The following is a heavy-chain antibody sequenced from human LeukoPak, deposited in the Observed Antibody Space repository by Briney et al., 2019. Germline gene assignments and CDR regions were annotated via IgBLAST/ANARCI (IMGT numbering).Heavy chain of an antibody. D-gene: IGHD3-9*01. CDR1: GFTFSSYA. CDR2: ISGSGGST. Sequence: GGSLRLSCAASGFTFSSYAMSWVRQAPGKGLEWVSAISGSGGSTYYADSVKGRFTISRDNSKNTLYLQMNSLRAEDTAVYYCASETGYFDWLVSPLYCYYGMDVWGKGTTVTVSS. CDR3: ASETGYFDWLVSPLYCYYGMDV. V-gene: IGHV3-23*01. J-gene: IGHJ6*04.